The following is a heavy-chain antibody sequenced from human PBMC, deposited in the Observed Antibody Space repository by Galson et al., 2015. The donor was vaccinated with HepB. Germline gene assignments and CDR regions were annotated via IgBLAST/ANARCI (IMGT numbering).Heavy chain of an antibody. CDR1: GYTFTSYA. D-gene: IGHD3-9*01. CDR2: INAGNGNT. V-gene: IGHV1-3*01. Sequence: SVKVSCKASGYTFTSYAMHWVRQAPGQRLGWMGWINAGNGNTKYSQKFQGRVTITRDTSASTAYMELSSLRSEDTAVYYCARVKDILTGDYYVDYWGQGTLVTVSS. J-gene: IGHJ4*02. CDR3: ARVKDILTGDYYVDY.